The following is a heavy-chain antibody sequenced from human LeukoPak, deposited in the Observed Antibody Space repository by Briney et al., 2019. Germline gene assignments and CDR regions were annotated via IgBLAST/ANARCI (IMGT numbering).Heavy chain of an antibody. Sequence: GGSLRLSCTASGFTFSSFGMHWVRQAPGKGLEWVAVISYDGSNKYYADSVKGRFTISRDNSKNTLYLQMNSLRAEDTALYYCAKDSVTTIPDYWGQGTLVTVSS. J-gene: IGHJ4*02. CDR1: GFTFSSFG. CDR2: ISYDGSNK. V-gene: IGHV3-30*18. CDR3: AKDSVTTIPDY. D-gene: IGHD5-12*01.